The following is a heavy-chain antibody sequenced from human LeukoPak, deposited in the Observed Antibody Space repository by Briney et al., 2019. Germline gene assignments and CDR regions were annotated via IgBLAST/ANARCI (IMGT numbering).Heavy chain of an antibody. CDR3: AKERGYYDNSGYLI. D-gene: IGHD3-22*01. CDR1: GFVFSAYG. J-gene: IGHJ4*02. V-gene: IGHV3-30*02. Sequence: PGGSLRLSCVASGFVFSAYGMHWVRQTPGKGLEWVTFIGPDGGDEYYTDSVRGRFTISGDNSRNTVHLQMNNLRPDDTAMYYCAKERGYYDNSGYLIWGQGTLVTVSS. CDR2: IGPDGGDE.